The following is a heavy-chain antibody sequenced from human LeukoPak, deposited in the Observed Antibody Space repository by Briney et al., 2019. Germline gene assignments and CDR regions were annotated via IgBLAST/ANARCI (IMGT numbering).Heavy chain of an antibody. CDR2: IRFDGSTQ. Sequence: GGSLRLSCTASGFTFRISAMTWVRQPPRTGLERAAFIRFDGSTQYYADSVKGRFTVSRDNSKNTLYLQMNSLRDEDTAVYYCATETRGSYSEYWGQGTLLTVSS. V-gene: IGHV3-30*02. J-gene: IGHJ4*02. D-gene: IGHD1-26*01. CDR3: ATETRGSYSEY. CDR1: GFTFRISA.